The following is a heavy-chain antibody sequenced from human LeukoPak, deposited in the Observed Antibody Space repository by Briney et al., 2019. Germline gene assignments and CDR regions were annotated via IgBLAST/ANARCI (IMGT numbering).Heavy chain of an antibody. J-gene: IGHJ4*02. CDR3: ARESPTYSSGWYKDF. D-gene: IGHD6-19*01. Sequence: KPSETLSLTCTVSGGSISYYYWSWIRQPAGGGLEWIGRIYISGSSNYYASLKSRVAISIDKSNKRFFRKLNSVTAADTAVYYCARESPTYSSGWYKDFWGQGTLVTVSS. V-gene: IGHV4-4*07. CDR1: GGSISYYY. CDR2: IYISGSS.